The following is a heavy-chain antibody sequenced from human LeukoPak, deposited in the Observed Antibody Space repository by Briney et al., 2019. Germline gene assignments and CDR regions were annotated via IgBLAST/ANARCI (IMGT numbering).Heavy chain of an antibody. CDR3: ARDAGGDCWFDY. Sequence: GGSLRLSCAASGFTFSSYGMHWVRQAPGKGLEWVAVIWYDGSNKYYAGSVKGRFTISRDNSKNTLYLQMNILRAEDTAVYYCARDAGGDCWFDYWGQGTLVTVSS. CDR2: IWYDGSNK. J-gene: IGHJ4*02. D-gene: IGHD2-21*02. CDR1: GFTFSSYG. V-gene: IGHV3-33*01.